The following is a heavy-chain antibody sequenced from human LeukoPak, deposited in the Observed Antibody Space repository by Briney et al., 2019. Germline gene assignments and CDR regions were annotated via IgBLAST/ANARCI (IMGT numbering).Heavy chain of an antibody. CDR1: GLTFSTYV. V-gene: IGHV3-23*01. CDR2: IRGSGSST. D-gene: IGHD1-1*01. J-gene: IGHJ4*02. Sequence: GGSLRLSCAASGLTFSTYVMSWVRQDPGKGLEWVSVIRGSGSSTYYADSVKGRFTISKDNSKNTLYLQMDSLRAEDTAVYHCAKGNWRYFDYWGQGTLVTVAS. CDR3: AKGNWRYFDY.